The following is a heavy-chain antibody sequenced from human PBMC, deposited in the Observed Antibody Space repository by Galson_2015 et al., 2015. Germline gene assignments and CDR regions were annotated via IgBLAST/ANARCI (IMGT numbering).Heavy chain of an antibody. CDR3: ARSGGGSGSYYSYYYYMDV. Sequence: SVKVSCKASGYTFTSYGISWVRQAPGQGLEWMGWISAYNGNTNYAQNLQGRVTMTTDTSTGTAYMELRSLRSDDTAVYYCARSGGGSGSYYSYYYYMDVWGKGTTVTVSS. CDR2: ISAYNGNT. V-gene: IGHV1-18*01. J-gene: IGHJ6*03. CDR1: GYTFTSYG. D-gene: IGHD3-10*01.